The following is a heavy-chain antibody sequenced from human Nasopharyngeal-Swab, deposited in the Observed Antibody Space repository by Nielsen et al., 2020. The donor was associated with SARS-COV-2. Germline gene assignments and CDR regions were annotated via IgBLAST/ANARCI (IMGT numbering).Heavy chain of an antibody. D-gene: IGHD1-26*01. J-gene: IGHJ4*02. CDR1: GFTFSSNW. Sequence: GESLKISCAASGFTFSSNWMHWVRQVPGKGLVWVSRTNEVGSLTNYADSVKGRFTISRDNARDTLYLQMNSLRVEDTAVYYCARDLSGGRDYWGQGTLVTVSS. CDR3: ARDLSGGRDY. V-gene: IGHV3-74*01. CDR2: TNEVGSLT.